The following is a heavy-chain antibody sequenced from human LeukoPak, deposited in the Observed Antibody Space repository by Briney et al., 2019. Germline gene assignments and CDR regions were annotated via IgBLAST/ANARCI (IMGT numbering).Heavy chain of an antibody. J-gene: IGHJ4*02. V-gene: IGHV1-2*02. CDR1: GYTFSAFH. Sequence: ASVKVSCEASGYTFSAFHIHWVRLAPGQGPEWMGWVNPNSGVTNYAQRFRGRVTMTRDTSINTAYMELSSLRSDDTAVYYCARSNYYGSQSEYWGQGTLVAVSS. D-gene: IGHD3-10*01. CDR2: VNPNSGVT. CDR3: ARSNYYGSQSEY.